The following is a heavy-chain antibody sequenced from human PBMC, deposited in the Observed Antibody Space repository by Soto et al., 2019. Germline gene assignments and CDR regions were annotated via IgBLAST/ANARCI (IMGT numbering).Heavy chain of an antibody. D-gene: IGHD3-16*01. CDR2: IYYSGST. CDR1: GGSISSYY. J-gene: IGHJ5*02. Sequence: SETLSLTCTVSGGSISSYYWSWIRQPPGKGLEWIGYIYYSGSTNYNPSLKSRVTISVDTSKNQFSLKLSSVTAADTAVYYCARAMGLGANWFDPWGQGTLVTAPQ. V-gene: IGHV4-59*01. CDR3: ARAMGLGANWFDP.